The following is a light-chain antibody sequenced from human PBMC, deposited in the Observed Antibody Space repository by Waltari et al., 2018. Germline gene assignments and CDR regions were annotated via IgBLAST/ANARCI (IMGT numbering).Light chain of an antibody. J-gene: IGLJ2*01. CDR3: AVWDDSLNGPL. V-gene: IGLV1-44*01. CDR1: DSNIGSNT. Sequence: QSVLTQPPSASGTPGQRVSISCSGSDSNIGSNTVNWYRQLPGTAPKLLIFTTDPRPSGVPDRFAGSKSGTSASLAISGLQSEDEAEDHCAVWDDSLNGPLFGGGTKLTVL. CDR2: TTD.